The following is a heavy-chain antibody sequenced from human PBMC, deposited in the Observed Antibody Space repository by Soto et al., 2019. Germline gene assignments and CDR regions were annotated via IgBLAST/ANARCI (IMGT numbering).Heavy chain of an antibody. CDR3: ARTESGTFDP. Sequence: SETLSLTCTVSGRYISSVNYYWSWIRQPPGKGLEWIGYIYYSGSTYYNPSLKSRVTISVDRSKNQFSLKLSSVTAADTAVYYCARTESGTFDPWGQGTLVTVSS. J-gene: IGHJ5*02. V-gene: IGHV4-30-4*01. D-gene: IGHD1-7*01. CDR2: IYYSGST. CDR1: GRYISSVNYY.